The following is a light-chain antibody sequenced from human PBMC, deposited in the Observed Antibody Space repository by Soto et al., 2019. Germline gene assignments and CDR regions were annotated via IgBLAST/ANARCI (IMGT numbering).Light chain of an antibody. CDR2: DAS. J-gene: IGKJ5*01. Sequence: EIVLTQSPATLSLSPGDRATLSCGASQRVISNYLAWYQQKPGLAPRLLIFDASNRATDIPDRFSGSGSGTDFTLTISRLEPEDFAVYFCQQYGNSPVTFGQGTRLEMK. CDR1: QRVISNY. V-gene: IGKV3D-20*01. CDR3: QQYGNSPVT.